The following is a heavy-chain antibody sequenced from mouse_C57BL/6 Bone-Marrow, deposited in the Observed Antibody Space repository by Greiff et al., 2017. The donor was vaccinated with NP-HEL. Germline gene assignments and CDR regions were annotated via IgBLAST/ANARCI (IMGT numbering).Heavy chain of an antibody. CDR3: TREDYGGV. Sequence: VQLQQSGAELVRPGASVTLSCKASGYTYTDYEMHWVKQTPVHGLEWIGAIDPETGGTAYNQKFKGKAILTADKSSSTAYMELRSLTSEDSAVYYCTREDYGGVWGKGTTVTVSS. V-gene: IGHV1-15*01. J-gene: IGHJ1*03. CDR1: GYTYTDYE. CDR2: IDPETGGT. D-gene: IGHD2-4*01.